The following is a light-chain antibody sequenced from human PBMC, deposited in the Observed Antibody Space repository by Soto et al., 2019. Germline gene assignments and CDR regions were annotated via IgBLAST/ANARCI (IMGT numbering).Light chain of an antibody. CDR3: RHYSHWTYT. Sequence: IVMTQTPATLSVSPGERATLSCRASQSISTKLAWYQQKPGQAPRLLIYDASTRATRFPARFTGSGFETEFTLIISSLQSEDFAVYYCRHYSHWTYTFGLGTKLEIK. CDR2: DAS. V-gene: IGKV3-15*01. J-gene: IGKJ2*01. CDR1: QSISTK.